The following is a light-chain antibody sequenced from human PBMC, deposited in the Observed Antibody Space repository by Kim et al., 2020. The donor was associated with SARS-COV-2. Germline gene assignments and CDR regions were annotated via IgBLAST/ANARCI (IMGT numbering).Light chain of an antibody. J-gene: IGLJ1*01. CDR2: DVN. Sequence: GQSVTISCAGISSHFGRDKFVSWYQQYPGKAPNLIMFDVNKRPAGVPDRFSGSKSGNTASLTISGLQAEDEAEYFCSTYAGKNNCVFGTGTKVTVL. CDR1: SSHFGRDKF. V-gene: IGLV2-8*01. CDR3: STYAGKNNCV.